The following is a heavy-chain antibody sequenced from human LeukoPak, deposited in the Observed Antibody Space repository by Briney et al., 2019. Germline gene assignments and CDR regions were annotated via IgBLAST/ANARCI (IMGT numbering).Heavy chain of an antibody. CDR2: ISYDGSNK. CDR3: ARAEWELLGQVEY. CDR1: GFTFSSYA. D-gene: IGHD1-26*01. J-gene: IGHJ4*02. V-gene: IGHV3-30-3*01. Sequence: GGFLRLSCAASGFTFSSYAMHWVRQAPGKGLEWVAVISYDGSNKYYADSVKGRFTISRNNSKNTLYLQMNSLRAEDTAVYYCARAEWELLGQVEYWGQGTLVTVSS.